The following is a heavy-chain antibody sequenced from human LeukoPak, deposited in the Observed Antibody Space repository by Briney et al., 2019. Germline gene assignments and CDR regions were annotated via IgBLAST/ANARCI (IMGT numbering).Heavy chain of an antibody. CDR1: GGSISSGGYS. CDR3: ARGTREREMAARTYYFDY. D-gene: IGHD1-7*01. J-gene: IGHJ4*02. Sequence: PSQTLSLTCAVSGGSISSGGYSWSWIRQPPGKGLEWIGYIYHSGSTYNNPSLKSRVTISVDRSKNQFSLKLSSVTAADTAVYYCARGTREREMAARTYYFDYWGQGTLVTVSS. V-gene: IGHV4-30-2*01. CDR2: IYHSGST.